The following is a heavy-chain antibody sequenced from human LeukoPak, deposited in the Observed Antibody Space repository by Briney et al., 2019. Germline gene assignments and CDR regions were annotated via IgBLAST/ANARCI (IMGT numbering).Heavy chain of an antibody. Sequence: SGGSLRLSCAASGFTFDDYAMHWVRQAPGKGLEWVSGISWNSGSIGYADSVKGRFTISRDNAKNSLYLQMNSLRAEDTALYYCARASYSSSELIDDAFDIWGQGTMVTVSS. CDR1: GFTFDDYA. CDR2: ISWNSGSI. CDR3: ARASYSSSELIDDAFDI. J-gene: IGHJ3*02. D-gene: IGHD6-13*01. V-gene: IGHV3-9*01.